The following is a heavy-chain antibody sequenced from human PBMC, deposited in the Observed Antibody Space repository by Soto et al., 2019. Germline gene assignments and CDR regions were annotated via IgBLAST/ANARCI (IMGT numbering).Heavy chain of an antibody. Sequence: SQSLSLTCAISGPSVSINSAALNWIRQSPSIVLECLGRTYYRSKWYNDYAVSVKSRITINPDTSKTQFSLQLNSETPADTAVYYCARGYCSSTSCSMFEYWGQGTLVTVSS. D-gene: IGHD2-2*01. CDR3: ARGYCSSTSCSMFEY. V-gene: IGHV6-1*01. J-gene: IGHJ4*02. CDR2: TYYRSKWYN. CDR1: GPSVSINSAA.